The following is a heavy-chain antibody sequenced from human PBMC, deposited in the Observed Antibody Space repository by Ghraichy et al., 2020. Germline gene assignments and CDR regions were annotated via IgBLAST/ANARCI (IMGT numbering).Heavy chain of an antibody. J-gene: IGHJ4*02. D-gene: IGHD6-19*01. CDR3: GGGSGWITDS. CDR1: GFTFSTYW. V-gene: IGHV3-7*04. Sequence: GGSLRLSCAASGFTFSTYWMNWVRQAPGKGLEWVAIIKQDGSDRHYVDSVKGRFTISRDNDNNVLYLQMNSLIAEDTAVYYCGGGSGWITDSWGQGTLVTVSS. CDR2: IKQDGSDR.